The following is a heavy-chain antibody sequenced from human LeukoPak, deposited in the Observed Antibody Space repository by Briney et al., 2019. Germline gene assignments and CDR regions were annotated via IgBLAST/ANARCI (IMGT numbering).Heavy chain of an antibody. V-gene: IGHV5-51*01. J-gene: IGHJ4*02. CDR3: ARSNAASLGGFDY. CDR2: IYPGDSDT. D-gene: IGHD3-10*01. CDR1: GYSFTNYW. Sequence: GESLKISCKGSGYSFTNYWIGWVRQMPGKGLEWMGIIYPGDSDTRYSPSFQGQVTISAAKSISTAYLQWSSLKASDTAMYYCARSNAASLGGFDYWGQGTLVTVSS.